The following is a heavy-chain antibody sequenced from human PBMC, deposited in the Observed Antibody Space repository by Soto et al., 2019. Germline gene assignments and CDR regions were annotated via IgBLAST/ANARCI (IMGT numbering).Heavy chain of an antibody. CDR3: ARDSYYYDSSGYPNWFDP. J-gene: IGHJ5*02. D-gene: IGHD3-22*01. Sequence: QVQLVQSGAEVKKPGSSVKVSCKASGGTFSSYAISWVRQAPGQGLEWMGGIIPIFGTANYAQKFQGRVTITAAKSTSTAYMELSSLRSEDTAVYYCARDSYYYDSSGYPNWFDPWGQGTLVTVSS. CDR1: GGTFSSYA. V-gene: IGHV1-69*06. CDR2: IIPIFGTA.